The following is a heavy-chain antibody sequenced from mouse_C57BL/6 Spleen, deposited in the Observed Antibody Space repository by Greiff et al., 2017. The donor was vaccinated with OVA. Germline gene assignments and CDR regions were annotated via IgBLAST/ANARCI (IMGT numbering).Heavy chain of an antibody. CDR3: ARYDYDEGADAMDY. V-gene: IGHV1-64*01. CDR1: GYTFTSYW. D-gene: IGHD2-4*01. CDR2: IHPNSGST. J-gene: IGHJ4*01. Sequence: QVQLQQPGAELVKPGASVKLSCKASGYTFTSYWMHWVKQRPGQGLEWIGMIHPNSGSTNYNEKFKSKATLTVDKSSSTAYMQLSSLTSEDSAVYYCARYDYDEGADAMDYWGQGTSVTVSS.